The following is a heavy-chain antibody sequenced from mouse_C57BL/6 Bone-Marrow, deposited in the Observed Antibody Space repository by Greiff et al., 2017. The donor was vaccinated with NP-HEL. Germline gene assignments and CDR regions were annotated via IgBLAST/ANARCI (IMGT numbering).Heavy chain of an antibody. CDR1: GYTFTDYE. J-gene: IGHJ2*01. CDR2: IDPETGGT. CDR3: TRSGGDSFDY. D-gene: IGHD3-1*01. V-gene: IGHV1-15*01. Sequence: SGAELVRPGASVTLSCKASGYTFTDYEMHWVKQTPVHGLEWIGAIDPETGGTAYNQKFKGKAILTADKSSSTAYMELRSLTSEDSAVYYCTRSGGDSFDYWGQGTTLTVSS.